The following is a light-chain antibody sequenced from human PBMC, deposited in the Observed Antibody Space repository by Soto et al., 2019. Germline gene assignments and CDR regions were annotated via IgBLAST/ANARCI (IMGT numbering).Light chain of an antibody. CDR3: SSYAGSSNV. CDR1: SSDVGGYNY. CDR2: EVN. Sequence: QPVLTQPPSASGSPGQSVAISCTGTSSDVGGYNYLSWYQQPPGKAPKLMIYEVNKRPSGVPDRFSGSKSGNTASLTVSGLPAEYEAGYYCSSYAGSSNVFGAGAKVT. V-gene: IGLV2-8*01. J-gene: IGLJ1*01.